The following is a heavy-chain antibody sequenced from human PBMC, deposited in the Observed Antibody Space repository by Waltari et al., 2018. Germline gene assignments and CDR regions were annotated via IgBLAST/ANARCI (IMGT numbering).Heavy chain of an antibody. V-gene: IGHV4-4*02. J-gene: IGHJ1*01. Sequence: QVQLQESGPGLVKPSGTLSLTCAVSGGPISSSNWWGWVRQPPGKGLEWIGEIYHSGSTNYNPSLKSRVTISVDKSKNQFSLKLSSVTAADTAVYYCARDGVYYYDSSGYPTQYFQHWGQGTLVTVSS. CDR2: IYHSGST. CDR3: ARDGVYYYDSSGYPTQYFQH. CDR1: GGPISSSNW. D-gene: IGHD3-22*01.